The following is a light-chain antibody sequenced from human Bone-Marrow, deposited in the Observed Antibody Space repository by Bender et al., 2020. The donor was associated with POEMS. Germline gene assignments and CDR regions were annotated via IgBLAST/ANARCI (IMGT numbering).Light chain of an antibody. CDR3: AIWDDSVNGPI. CDR2: SDS. J-gene: IGLJ1*01. Sequence: QSVLTQPPSASGTPGQMLTISCSGSNSNFGGSYVNWYRHLPGTAPQLLIHSDSQRPWWVPDRFSGSKSATSASLAISGLQSADEGDYYCAIWDDSVNGPIFGAGTTVTVL. V-gene: IGLV1-44*01. CDR1: NSNFGGSY.